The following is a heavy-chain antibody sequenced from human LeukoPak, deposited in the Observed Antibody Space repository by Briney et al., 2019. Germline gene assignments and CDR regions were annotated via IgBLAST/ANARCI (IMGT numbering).Heavy chain of an antibody. CDR1: GFTFSSYD. V-gene: IGHV3-48*04. CDR3: ARMNYVSSGWGAPFDD. CDR2: ISPSSTRI. J-gene: IGHJ4*02. D-gene: IGHD3-16*01. Sequence: PGGSLRLSCAASGFTFSSYDMNWVRQAPGKGLESVSYISPSSTRIDYAASVRGRFTISRDNAKRTLYLQMSSLRAEDTAVYYCARMNYVSSGWGAPFDDWGQGTLVTVSS.